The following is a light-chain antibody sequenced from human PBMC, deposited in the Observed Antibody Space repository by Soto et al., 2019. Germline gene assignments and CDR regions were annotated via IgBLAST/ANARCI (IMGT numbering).Light chain of an antibody. Sequence: EIVMTQSPVTLSVSPGERATLSCRVSQSVNINLAWYQQRPGQAPRVLISAASSRATGIPARFAGSGSGTEFTLTISSLQSEDFAIYYCQQYSDWAWTFGQGTKVENK. J-gene: IGKJ1*01. V-gene: IGKV3-15*01. CDR3: QQYSDWAWT. CDR1: QSVNIN. CDR2: AAS.